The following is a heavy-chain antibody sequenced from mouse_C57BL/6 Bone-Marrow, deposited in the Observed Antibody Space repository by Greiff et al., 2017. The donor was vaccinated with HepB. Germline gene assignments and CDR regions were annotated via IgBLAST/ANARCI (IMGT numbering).Heavy chain of an antibody. CDR3: AKALNYYAMDY. CDR1: GYTFTSCW. Sequence: QVQLQQPGAELVRPGSSVKLSCQASGYTFTSCWMHWVKQRPIQGLEWIGNIDPSDSENHYNQKFKDKATVTVDKSSSTAYMQLSSLTSEDSAVYYCAKALNYYAMDYWGQGTSVTVSS. J-gene: IGHJ4*01. CDR2: IDPSDSEN. V-gene: IGHV1-52*01.